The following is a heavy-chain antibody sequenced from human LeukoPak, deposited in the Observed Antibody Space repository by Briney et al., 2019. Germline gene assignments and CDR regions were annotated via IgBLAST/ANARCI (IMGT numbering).Heavy chain of an antibody. CDR2: MNRDGSEI. Sequence: GGSLRLSCAASGFTFSFYWMSWVRQAPGKGLEWVANMNRDGSEINYVDSVRGRFTISRDNAKNSVYLQMNSLRAEDTAVYFCVRDLGFSTFDNWGQGTLDTVSS. D-gene: IGHD5/OR15-5a*01. CDR3: VRDLGFSTFDN. V-gene: IGHV3-7*01. J-gene: IGHJ4*02. CDR1: GFTFSFYW.